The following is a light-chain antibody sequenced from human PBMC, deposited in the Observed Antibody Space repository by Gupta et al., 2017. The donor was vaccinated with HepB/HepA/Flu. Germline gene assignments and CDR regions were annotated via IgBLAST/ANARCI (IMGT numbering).Light chain of an antibody. J-gene: IGKJ5*01. CDR1: QSVSIY. CDR3: QQRSNQIT. Sequence: EIVLTQSPATLSLSPGERATLSCRASQSVSIYLAWYQQKPGQAPRLLIYDASNRATGIPARFSGSGSGTDFTLTISSLEPEDFAVYYCQQRSNQITFGQGTRLEIK. CDR2: DAS. V-gene: IGKV3-11*01.